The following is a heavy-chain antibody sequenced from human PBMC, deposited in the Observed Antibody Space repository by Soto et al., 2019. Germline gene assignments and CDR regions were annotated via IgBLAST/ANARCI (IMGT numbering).Heavy chain of an antibody. CDR2: IYPSDSDT. CDR3: ARYSGSYWHYLDF. D-gene: IGHD1-26*01. V-gene: IGHV5-51*01. CDR1: GYSFTNYW. J-gene: IGHJ4*02. Sequence: PGESLKISCKGSGYSFTNYWIAWVRQMPGKGLEWMGIIYPSDSDTRYMPSFRGQVTISADTSVSTAYLQWRSLEATDSAIYYCARYSGSYWHYLDFWGQGTLVTVSS.